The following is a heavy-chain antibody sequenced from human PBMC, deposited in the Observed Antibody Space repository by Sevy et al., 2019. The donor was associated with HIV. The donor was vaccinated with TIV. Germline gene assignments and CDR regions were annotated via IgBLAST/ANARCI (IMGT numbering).Heavy chain of an antibody. J-gene: IGHJ6*02. Sequence: GGSLRLSCAASGFTFSSYSMNWVRQAPGKGLEGVSSISSSSSYIYYADSVKGRFTISRDNAKYSLYLQMNSMRAEDTAVYYCARGVPLLGYCSSTSCPAYYYGMDVWGQGTTVTVSS. CDR1: GFTFSSYS. D-gene: IGHD2-2*01. CDR3: ARGVPLLGYCSSTSCPAYYYGMDV. V-gene: IGHV3-21*01. CDR2: ISSSSSYI.